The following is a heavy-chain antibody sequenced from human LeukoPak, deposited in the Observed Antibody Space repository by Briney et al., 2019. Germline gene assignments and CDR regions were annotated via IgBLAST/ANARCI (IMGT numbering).Heavy chain of an antibody. V-gene: IGHV1-2*02. CDR3: ARVPVRGRNDY. Sequence: GASVKVSCKASGYTFTGYYMHWVRQAPGQGLEWMGWINPNSGGTNYAQKLQGRVTMTTDTSTSTAYMELRSLRSDDMAVYYCARVPVRGRNDYWGQGTLVTVSS. J-gene: IGHJ4*02. CDR2: INPNSGGT. CDR1: GYTFTGYY. D-gene: IGHD4-17*01.